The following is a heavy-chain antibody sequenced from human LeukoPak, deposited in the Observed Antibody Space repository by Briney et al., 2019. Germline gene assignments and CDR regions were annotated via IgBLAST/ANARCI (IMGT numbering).Heavy chain of an antibody. V-gene: IGHV5-51*01. J-gene: IGHJ4*02. Sequence: GESLHISCKGSGYSFTTSWIGWVRQMPGKGLEWMGIIYPGDSDTRYSPSFQGQVTIAADKSITTAYLHWSSLKASDTAMYYCARARFCSGGSCYAENWGQGTPVTVSS. D-gene: IGHD2-15*01. CDR3: ARARFCSGGSCYAEN. CDR1: GYSFTTSW. CDR2: IYPGDSDT.